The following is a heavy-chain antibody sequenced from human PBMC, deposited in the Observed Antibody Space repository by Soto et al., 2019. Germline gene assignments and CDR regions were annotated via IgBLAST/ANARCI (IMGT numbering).Heavy chain of an antibody. CDR1: GFTFNTYG. D-gene: IGHD2-2*02. CDR2: ISYDGSEK. CDR3: AKSPNLYCSSPNCYKYYFDH. V-gene: IGHV3-30*18. J-gene: IGHJ4*02. Sequence: SLRLSCAASGFTFNTYGMHWVRQAPGKGLEWVAVISYDGSEKYYVDSVRGRFTISKDNSKNTLYLQMNSLRPEDTAVYYCAKSPNLYCSSPNCYKYYFDHWGQGTRVTVSS.